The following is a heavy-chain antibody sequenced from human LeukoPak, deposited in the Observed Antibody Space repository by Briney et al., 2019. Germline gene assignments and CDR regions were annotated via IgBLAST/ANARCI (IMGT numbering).Heavy chain of an antibody. Sequence: TPSETLSLTCTVSGGSISSYHWSWIRQPAGKGLEWIGRIYGSGTTNYNPSLRSRVTMSIDKSKNQLSLKLSSVTAADTAVYYCAKIGAPDGSSWWGVSFDIWGQGTMVTVSS. J-gene: IGHJ3*02. CDR3: AKIGAPDGSSWWGVSFDI. D-gene: IGHD6-13*01. CDR2: IYGSGTT. CDR1: GGSISSYH. V-gene: IGHV4-4*07.